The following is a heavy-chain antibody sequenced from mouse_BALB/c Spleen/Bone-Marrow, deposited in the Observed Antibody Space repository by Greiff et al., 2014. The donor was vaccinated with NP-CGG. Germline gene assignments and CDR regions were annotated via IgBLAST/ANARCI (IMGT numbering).Heavy chain of an antibody. CDR3: ARWEYYAMDY. CDR2: IDPANGNT. D-gene: IGHD4-1*01. J-gene: IGHJ4*01. V-gene: IGHV14-3*02. CDR1: GFNIKDTY. Sequence: QLQESGAELVKPGASVRLSCTASGFNIKDTYMHWVKQRPEQGLEWIGRIDPANGNTKYDPKFQGKATITADTSSNTAYLQLSSLTSEDTAVYYCARWEYYAMDYWGQGTSVTVSS.